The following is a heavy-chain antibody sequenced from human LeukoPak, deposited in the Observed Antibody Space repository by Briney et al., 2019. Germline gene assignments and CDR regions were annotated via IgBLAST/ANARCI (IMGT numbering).Heavy chain of an antibody. V-gene: IGHV1-69*05. D-gene: IGHD2-15*01. CDR3: ACGYSSSWYEGQLGDIVVVVAATPFDY. Sequence: SVKVSCKASGGTFSSYAISWVRQAPGQGLEWMGGIIPIFGTANYAQKFQGRVTITTGESTSTAYMELSSLRSEDTAVYYCACGYSSSWYEGQLGDIVVVVAATPFDYWGQGTLVTVSS. CDR1: GGTFSSYA. J-gene: IGHJ4*02. CDR2: IIPIFGTA.